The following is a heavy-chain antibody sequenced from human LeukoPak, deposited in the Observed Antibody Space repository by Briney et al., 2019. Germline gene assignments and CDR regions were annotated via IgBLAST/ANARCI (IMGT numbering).Heavy chain of an antibody. J-gene: IGHJ5*02. Sequence: ASVKVSCKASGYTFTRYYMHWVRQAPGQGLEWMGWINPNSGGTNYAQKFQGRVTMTRDTSISTAYMELSRLRSDDTAVYYCARARGGKDIVVVPAAIEFDPWGQGTLVTVSS. V-gene: IGHV1-2*02. CDR3: ARARGGKDIVVVPAAIEFDP. CDR2: INPNSGGT. D-gene: IGHD2-2*02. CDR1: GYTFTRYY.